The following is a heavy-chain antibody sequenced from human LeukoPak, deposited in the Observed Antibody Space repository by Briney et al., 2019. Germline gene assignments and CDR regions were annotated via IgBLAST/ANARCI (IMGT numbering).Heavy chain of an antibody. J-gene: IGHJ5*02. CDR3: ATQERAGGFWAGHAWLDP. Sequence: VASVKVSCKVSGNTFPDYYIHWVKQAPGKGLEWVGHVDPEDGETMYAGRFQGRVTITADRSTDTDTAYLELSSLRSEDTALYYCATQERAGGFWAGHAWLDPWGQGTLVTVSS. V-gene: IGHV1-69-2*01. CDR1: GNTFPDYY. CDR2: VDPEDGET. D-gene: IGHD6-19*01.